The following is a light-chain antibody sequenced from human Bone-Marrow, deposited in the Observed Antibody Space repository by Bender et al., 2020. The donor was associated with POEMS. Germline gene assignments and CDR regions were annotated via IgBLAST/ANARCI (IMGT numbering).Light chain of an antibody. CDR3: CSYAGRYTYV. Sequence: QSALTQPRSVSGSPGQSVTISCTGTSSDVGRYDYVSWYQQHPGKAPKFMIYGVTKRPSGVPDRFSGSKSGNTASLTISGLQAEDEAEYYCCSYAGRYTYVFGTGTKVTVL. V-gene: IGLV2-11*01. J-gene: IGLJ1*01. CDR2: GVT. CDR1: SSDVGRYDY.